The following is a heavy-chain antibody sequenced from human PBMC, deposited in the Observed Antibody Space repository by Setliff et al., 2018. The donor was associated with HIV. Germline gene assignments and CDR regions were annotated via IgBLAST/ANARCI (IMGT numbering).Heavy chain of an antibody. CDR2: ISHSGST. D-gene: IGHD3-9*01. V-gene: IGHV4-38-2*02. CDR3: ARDKSDYNVLTGFGDFDY. CDR1: GIPIDRVYS. J-gene: IGHJ4*01. Sequence: PSETLSLTCGVSGIPIDRVYSWAWIRQPPGKGLEWIGTISHSGSTHYNSPLQGRISISIDTSKNQFSLTLTSVTAADTAMYYCARDKSDYNVLTGFGDFDYWGHGTPVTVSS.